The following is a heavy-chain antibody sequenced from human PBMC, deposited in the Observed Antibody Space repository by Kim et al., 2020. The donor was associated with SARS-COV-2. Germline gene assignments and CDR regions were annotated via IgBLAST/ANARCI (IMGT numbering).Heavy chain of an antibody. CDR2: I. D-gene: IGHD7-27*01. J-gene: IGHJ4*02. Sequence: ICYADSVKGRFTISRDNAKNSLYLQMNSLRAEDTAVYYCARDLTGTGFDYWGQGTLVTVSS. V-gene: IGHV3-21*01. CDR3: ARDLTGTGFDY.